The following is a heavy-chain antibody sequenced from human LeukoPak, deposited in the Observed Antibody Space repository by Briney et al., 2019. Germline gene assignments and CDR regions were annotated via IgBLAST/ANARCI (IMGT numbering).Heavy chain of an antibody. V-gene: IGHV3-21*01. CDR1: GFTFSSYS. Sequence: GGSLRLSCAASGFTFSSYSMNWVRQAPGKRLEWVSSISSSSSYIYYADSVKGRFTISRDNAKNSLYLQMNSLRAEDTAVYYCARDPAYYDILTGYTWGQGTLVTVSS. J-gene: IGHJ5*02. CDR3: ARDPAYYDILTGYT. D-gene: IGHD3-9*01. CDR2: ISSSSSYI.